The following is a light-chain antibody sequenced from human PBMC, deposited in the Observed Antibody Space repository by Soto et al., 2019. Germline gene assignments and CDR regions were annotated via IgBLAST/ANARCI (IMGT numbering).Light chain of an antibody. J-gene: IGKJ2*01. CDR2: ATS. Sequence: DIQMTQPPSSLSASVGDRVTITCRASQNIIFYLNWYQQKPGKAPKLLIYATSNLQSGVPSRFSGSEYGTEFTLTISSLQPEDFATYFCQQSYTSPVYTFGQGTKVEIK. CDR1: QNIIFY. V-gene: IGKV1-39*01. CDR3: QQSYTSPVYT.